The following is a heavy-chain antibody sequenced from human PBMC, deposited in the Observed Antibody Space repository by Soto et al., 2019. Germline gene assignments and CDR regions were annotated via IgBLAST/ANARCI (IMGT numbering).Heavy chain of an antibody. V-gene: IGHV4-61*01. J-gene: IGHJ5*02. CDR3: ARERGDSHWINP. CDR2: VENSGST. CDR1: GGSVSSESYY. Sequence: SETLSLTCSVSGGSVSSESYYWSWIRQTPGKGLEWIGNVENSGSTKYNPSLKSRVTISVDTSKNQFSLKLSSVTGADTAVYYCARERGDSHWINPWGQGTLVTVSS. D-gene: IGHD2-21*01.